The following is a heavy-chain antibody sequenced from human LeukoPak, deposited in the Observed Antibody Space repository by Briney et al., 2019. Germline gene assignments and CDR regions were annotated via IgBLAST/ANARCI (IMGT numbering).Heavy chain of an antibody. D-gene: IGHD6-13*01. J-gene: IGHJ4*02. Sequence: GGSLRLSCAGSGFIFSSYAVSWVRQAPGKGLEWVSVIGGSGADTFYAESVKGRFIISRDNSKNKVYLQLNSLRAEDTAVYYCAKDSPGYASSWYEDNWGQGTPVTVAS. V-gene: IGHV3-23*01. CDR1: GFIFSSYA. CDR3: AKDSPGYASSWYEDN. CDR2: IGGSGADT.